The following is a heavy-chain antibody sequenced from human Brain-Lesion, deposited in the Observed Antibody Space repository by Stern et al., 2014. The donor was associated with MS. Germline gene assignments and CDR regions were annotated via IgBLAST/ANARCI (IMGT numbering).Heavy chain of an antibody. Sequence: VQLVQSGPGLVKPSETLSLTCTVSGGSISSSTYYWAWIRQPPGKGLEWIGNIYYSGFTYYNPSLKSRVPISVDMSKTQFSRKLSSVTAADTAIYYCARHDSVPRPSQLYSARDRGPGYFDYWGQGTLVTVSS. V-gene: IGHV4-39*01. CDR1: GGSISSSTYY. D-gene: IGHD1-26*01. CDR3: ARHDSVPRPSQLYSARDRGPGYFDY. J-gene: IGHJ4*02. CDR2: IYYSGFT.